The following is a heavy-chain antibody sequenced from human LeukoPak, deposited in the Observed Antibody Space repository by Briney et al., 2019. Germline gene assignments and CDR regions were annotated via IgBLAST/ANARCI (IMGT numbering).Heavy chain of an antibody. CDR2: IKQDGSEK. V-gene: IGHV3-7*01. Sequence: GGSLRLSCAVSGFTLSTYWMSWFRQAPGKGLEWVANIKQDGSEKYYVDSVKGRFTISRDNAKNSLNLQMNSLRAEDTAVYYCARGRGSSWTNYFDCWGQGTLVTVSS. D-gene: IGHD6-13*01. J-gene: IGHJ4*02. CDR1: GFTLSTYW. CDR3: ARGRGSSWTNYFDC.